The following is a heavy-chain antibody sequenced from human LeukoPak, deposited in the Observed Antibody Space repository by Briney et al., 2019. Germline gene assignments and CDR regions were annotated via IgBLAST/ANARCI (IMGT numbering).Heavy chain of an antibody. J-gene: IGHJ4*02. CDR3: ARAPGIAAAGTRY. D-gene: IGHD6-13*01. CDR2: INSDGSST. V-gene: IGHV3-74*01. CDR1: GFTFSSYW. Sequence: GGSLGLSCAASGFTFSSYWMHWVRQAPGKGLVWVSRINSDGSSTSYADSVKGRFAISRDNAKNTLYLQMNSLRAEDTAVYYCARAPGIAAAGTRYWGQGTLVTVSS.